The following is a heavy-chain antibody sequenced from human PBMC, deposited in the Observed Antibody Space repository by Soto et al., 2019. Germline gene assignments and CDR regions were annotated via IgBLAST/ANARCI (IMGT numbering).Heavy chain of an antibody. CDR1: GFTFSSYA. V-gene: IGHV3-64*01. J-gene: IGHJ6*03. CDR3: ASIGYCSSTSCPLGYYYYMDV. D-gene: IGHD2-2*01. Sequence: GGSLRLSCAASGFTFSSYAMHWVRQAPGKGLEYVSAISSNGGSTYYANSVKGRFTISRENSKNTLYLQMGSLRAEDMAVYYCASIGYCSSTSCPLGYYYYMDVWGKGTTVTVSS. CDR2: ISSNGGST.